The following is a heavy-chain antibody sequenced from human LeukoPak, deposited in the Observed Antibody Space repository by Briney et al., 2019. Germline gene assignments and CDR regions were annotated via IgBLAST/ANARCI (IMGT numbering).Heavy chain of an antibody. V-gene: IGHV3-33*03. CDR3: GKDWDGGAFDI. CDR2: ICYDGRIQ. D-gene: IGHD1-26*01. J-gene: IGHJ3*02. CDR1: GFNFSSYA. Sequence: GGSLRLSCAASGFNFSSYAMHWVRHSPGKGLEWMTGICYDGRIQYYTDSVKGRFTVFRDNSENTLYLQMNSLRVDDRAVYYCGKDWDGGAFDIWGKGTMVTVSS.